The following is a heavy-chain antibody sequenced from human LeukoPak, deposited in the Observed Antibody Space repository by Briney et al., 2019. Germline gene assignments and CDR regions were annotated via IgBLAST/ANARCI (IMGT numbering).Heavy chain of an antibody. J-gene: IGHJ3*02. Sequence: GGSLRLSCAASGFAFSSYEMNWVRQAPGKGLEWVSYIGRSGTTTYSAEFLKGRFIISRDNAKNSLYLQMNSLRAEDTAVYYCAREGVLRHNTFDIWGQETMVTVSA. CDR2: IGRSGTTT. V-gene: IGHV3-48*03. D-gene: IGHD4-17*01. CDR1: GFAFSSYE. CDR3: AREGVLRHNTFDI.